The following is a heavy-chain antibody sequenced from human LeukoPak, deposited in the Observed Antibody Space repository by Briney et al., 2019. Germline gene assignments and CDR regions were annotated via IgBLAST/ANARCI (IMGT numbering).Heavy chain of an antibody. CDR2: IYYSGST. CDR1: GGSISSYY. CDR3: ARYAEFTVTTDQGNYYGMDV. Sequence: SETLSLTCTVSGGSISSYYWSWIRQHPGKGLEWIGYIYYSGSTYYNPSLKSRVTISVDTSKNQFSLKLSSVTAADTAVYYCARYAEFTVTTDQGNYYGMDVWGQGTTVTVSS. V-gene: IGHV4-59*06. J-gene: IGHJ6*02. D-gene: IGHD4-17*01.